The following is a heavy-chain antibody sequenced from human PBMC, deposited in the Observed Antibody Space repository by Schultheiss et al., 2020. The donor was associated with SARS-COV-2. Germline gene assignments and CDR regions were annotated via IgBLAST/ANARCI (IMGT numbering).Heavy chain of an antibody. CDR3: AGGGYSYGYTLFA. CDR1: GGSLSSTTYY. Sequence: SETLSLTCTVSGGSLSSTTYYWGWIRQPPGRGLEWIESINYSGRTYYNPSLKSRITISVDTSKNQFSLKLSSVTAADTAVYYCAGGGYSYGYTLFAWGQGTLVTVSS. J-gene: IGHJ5*02. V-gene: IGHV4-39*07. CDR2: INYSGRT. D-gene: IGHD5-18*01.